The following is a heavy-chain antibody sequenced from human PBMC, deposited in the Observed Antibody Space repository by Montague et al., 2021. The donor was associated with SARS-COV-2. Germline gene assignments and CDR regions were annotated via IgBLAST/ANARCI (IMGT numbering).Heavy chain of an antibody. V-gene: IGHV4-59*12. CDR3: ARVVVDASGWYHFDY. CDR1: GDSISRYY. CDR2: HYNSGST. D-gene: IGHD6-19*01. Sequence: SETLSLTCTVSGDSISRYYWRWIRQPPGKGLEWMGYHYNSGSTNYSPTLKSRIAVSVDTSENQFSLKLFSVTAADTAVYYCARVVVDASGWYHFDYWGQGALVTVSS. J-gene: IGHJ4*02.